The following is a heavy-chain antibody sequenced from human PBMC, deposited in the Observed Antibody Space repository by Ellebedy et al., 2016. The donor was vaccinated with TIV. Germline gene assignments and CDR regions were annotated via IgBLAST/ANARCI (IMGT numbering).Heavy chain of an antibody. CDR2: IYYSGTT. J-gene: IGHJ5*02. D-gene: IGHD3-10*01. CDR1: GGSLSSSSSY. Sequence: SETLSLTCTVSGGSLSSSSSYWGWIRQPPGKGLEWIGSIYYSGTTYYNPSLESRVTISVDTSKDQFSLKLSSVTAADTAEYYCARWFGELLYVRWLDTWGQGTLVTVSS. CDR3: ARWFGELLYVRWLDT. V-gene: IGHV4-39*01.